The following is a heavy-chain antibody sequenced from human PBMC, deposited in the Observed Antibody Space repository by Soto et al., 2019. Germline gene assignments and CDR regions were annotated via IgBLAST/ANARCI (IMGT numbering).Heavy chain of an antibody. Sequence: ASVKVSCKASGYTFTSYGISWVRQAPGQGLEWMGWISAYNGNTNYAQKLQGRVTMTTDTSTSTAYRELRSLRSDDTAVYYCAWGYYDSSGYLRFDYWGQGTLVTVSS. J-gene: IGHJ4*02. CDR3: AWGYYDSSGYLRFDY. D-gene: IGHD3-22*01. CDR1: GYTFTSYG. CDR2: ISAYNGNT. V-gene: IGHV1-18*04.